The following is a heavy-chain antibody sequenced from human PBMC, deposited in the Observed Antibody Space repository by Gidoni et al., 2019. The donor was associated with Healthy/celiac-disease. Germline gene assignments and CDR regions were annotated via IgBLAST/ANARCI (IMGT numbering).Heavy chain of an antibody. V-gene: IGHV4-34*01. CDR2: INHSGST. J-gene: IGHJ4*02. CDR3: ARSPGEAARPDFDY. Sequence: QVQLQQWGAGLLKPSETLSLTCAVYGGSFSGYYWSWIRQPPGKGLEWIGEINHSGSTNYNPSIKSRVTISVDTSKNQFSLKLSSVTAADTAVYYCARSPGEAARPDFDYWGQGTLVTVSS. CDR1: GGSFSGYY. D-gene: IGHD6-6*01.